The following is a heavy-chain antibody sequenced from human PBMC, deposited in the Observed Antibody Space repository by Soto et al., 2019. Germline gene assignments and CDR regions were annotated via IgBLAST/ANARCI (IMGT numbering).Heavy chain of an antibody. J-gene: IGHJ4*02. Sequence: GESLKISCKGSGYSFSSYWISWVRQMPGKGPEWMGRIDPSDSYTNYSPSFRGHVTISADKSISTAYLHWSSLKASDTAMFYCARHYCSSTSCSLNFDHWGREPWSPSPQ. CDR2: IDPSDSYT. CDR1: GYSFSSYW. V-gene: IGHV5-10-1*01. CDR3: ARHYCSSTSCSLNFDH. D-gene: IGHD2-2*01.